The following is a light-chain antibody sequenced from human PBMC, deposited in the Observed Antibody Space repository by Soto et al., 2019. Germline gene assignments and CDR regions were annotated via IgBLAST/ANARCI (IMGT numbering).Light chain of an antibody. CDR3: QQSYSTPLT. Sequence: DIQMTQSPSSLSASVGDRVTITRRASQSISSNLNWYQQKPGTAPKLLIYAASSLQSGVPSRFRGGGSGPEFTHTISSLQPEDFATYSCQQSYSTPLTFGGGTKVDI. J-gene: IGKJ4*01. V-gene: IGKV1-39*01. CDR2: AAS. CDR1: QSISSN.